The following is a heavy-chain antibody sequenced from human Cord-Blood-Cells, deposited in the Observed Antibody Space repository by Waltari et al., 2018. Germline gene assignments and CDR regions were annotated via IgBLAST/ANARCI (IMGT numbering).Heavy chain of an antibody. CDR1: GGSISSSSYY. D-gene: IGHD6-13*01. Sequence: QLQLQESGPGLVKPSETLSLTCTVSGGSISSSSYYWGWIRQPPGKGLEWIGSIYYSGSTYYTPSLKSRVTISVDTSNNQFSLKLSSVTAADTAVYYCARQGYSSSHEYFQHWGQGTLVTVSS. CDR2: IYYSGST. CDR3: ARQGYSSSHEYFQH. J-gene: IGHJ1*01. V-gene: IGHV4-39*07.